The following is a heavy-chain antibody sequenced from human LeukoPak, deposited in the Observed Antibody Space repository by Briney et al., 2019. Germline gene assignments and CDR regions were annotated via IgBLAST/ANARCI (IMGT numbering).Heavy chain of an antibody. CDR2: IRYDGSNK. CDR1: GFTFSSYG. Sequence: GGSLRLSCAASGFTFSSYGMHWVRQAPGKGLEWVAFIRYDGSNKYCADSVKGRFTISRDNSKNTLYLQMNSLRAEDTAVYYCAKDGEITFGGVMIGYFDYWGQGTLVTVSS. J-gene: IGHJ4*02. V-gene: IGHV3-30*02. D-gene: IGHD3-16*01. CDR3: AKDGEITFGGVMIGYFDY.